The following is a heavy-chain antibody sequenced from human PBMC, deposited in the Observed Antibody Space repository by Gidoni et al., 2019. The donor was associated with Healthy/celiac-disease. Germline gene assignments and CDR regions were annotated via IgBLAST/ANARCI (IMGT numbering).Heavy chain of an antibody. CDR1: GFTFDDYA. Sequence: EVQLVESGGGLVQPGRSLRLSCAASGFTFDDYAMPWVRQAPGKGLEWVSGISWNSGSIGYADSVKGRFTISRDNAKNSLYLQMNSLRAEDTALYYCAKERMVYATLGLDYWGQGTLVTVSS. CDR2: ISWNSGSI. J-gene: IGHJ4*02. V-gene: IGHV3-9*01. CDR3: AKERMVYATLGLDY. D-gene: IGHD2-8*01.